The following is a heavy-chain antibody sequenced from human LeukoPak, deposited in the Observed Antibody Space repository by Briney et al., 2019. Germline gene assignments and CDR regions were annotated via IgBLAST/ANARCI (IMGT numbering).Heavy chain of an antibody. J-gene: IGHJ4*02. CDR3: ARETKLEWLLIFDY. CDR2: INPNSGGT. V-gene: IGHV1-2*06. D-gene: IGHD3-3*01. Sequence: ASVKVSCKASGYTFTGYYLHWVRQAPGQGPEWMGRINPNSGGTNYAQKFQGRVTMTRDTSINTAYMELSRLRSGDTAVYYCARETKLEWLLIFDYWGQGTLVSVSS. CDR1: GYTFTGYY.